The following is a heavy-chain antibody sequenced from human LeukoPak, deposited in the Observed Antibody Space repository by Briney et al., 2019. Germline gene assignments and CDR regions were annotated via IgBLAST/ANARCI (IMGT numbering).Heavy chain of an antibody. Sequence: ASVKVSCKTSGYSENFYGITWVRQVAGQGLEWMGWISAQHGQTEYAPNSQDRVTMTTDTYTNTAYMELRSLRSDDTAVYYCARQGFWAMGYYDSSYNYWGQGTLVTVSS. D-gene: IGHD3-22*01. V-gene: IGHV1-18*01. CDR2: ISAQHGQT. CDR1: GYSENFYG. J-gene: IGHJ4*02. CDR3: ARQGFWAMGYYDSSYNY.